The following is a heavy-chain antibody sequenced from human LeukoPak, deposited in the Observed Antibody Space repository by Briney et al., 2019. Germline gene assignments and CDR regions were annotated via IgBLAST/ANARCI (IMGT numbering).Heavy chain of an antibody. J-gene: IGHJ6*03. D-gene: IGHD5-18*01. CDR3: ARGYSYGLHYYYYYMDV. V-gene: IGHV6-1*01. CDR2: TYYRCKWYN. CDR1: GDSVSSNSAA. Sequence: SQTLSLTCASSGDSVSSNSAAWNWIRQSPSRGLEGLGRTYYRCKWYNDYAGSVKSRITINPDTSKNQFSLQLNSVTPEDTAVYYCARGYSYGLHYYYYYMDVWGKGTTVTVSS.